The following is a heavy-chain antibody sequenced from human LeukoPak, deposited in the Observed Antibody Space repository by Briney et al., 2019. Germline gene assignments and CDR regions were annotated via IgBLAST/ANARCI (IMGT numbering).Heavy chain of an antibody. Sequence: SVKVSCKASGGTFSSYAISWVRQAPGQGLEWMGGIIPIFGTANYAQKFQGRVTITADESTSTAYMELNSLRAEDTAVYYCARENYYYGMDVWGQGTTVTVSS. J-gene: IGHJ6*02. CDR1: GGTFSSYA. V-gene: IGHV1-69*13. CDR3: ARENYYYGMDV. CDR2: IIPIFGTA.